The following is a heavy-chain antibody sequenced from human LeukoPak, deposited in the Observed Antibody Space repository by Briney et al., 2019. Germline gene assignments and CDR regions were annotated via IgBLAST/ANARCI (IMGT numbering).Heavy chain of an antibody. J-gene: IGHJ4*02. CDR2: IHYNGNA. CDR3: ARVSYSSSWPDDFDY. D-gene: IGHD6-13*01. V-gene: IGHV4-39*07. Sequence: SETLSLTCSVSGGSISSGSYYWAWIRQPPGKGLEWIASIHYNGNAFYNPSLKSRVTISIDTSENQFSLKLNSVTAADTAVYYCARVSYSSSWPDDFDYWGQGTLVTVSS. CDR1: GGSISSGSYY.